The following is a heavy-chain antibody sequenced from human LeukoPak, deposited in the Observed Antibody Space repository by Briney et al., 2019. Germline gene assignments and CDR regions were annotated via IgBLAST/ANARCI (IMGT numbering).Heavy chain of an antibody. CDR2: IKQDGSET. V-gene: IGHV3-7*01. CDR3: ARVGAWELQRVFEN. J-gene: IGHJ4*02. D-gene: IGHD1-26*01. CDR1: GFTFSNYW. Sequence: GGSLRLSRAASGFTFSNYWMTWARQGPGKGLEWVANIKQDGSETHYVESVRGRFTISRDNAGNSLYLQMDSLRVDDTAVYYCARVGAWELQRVFENWGQGTLVTVSS.